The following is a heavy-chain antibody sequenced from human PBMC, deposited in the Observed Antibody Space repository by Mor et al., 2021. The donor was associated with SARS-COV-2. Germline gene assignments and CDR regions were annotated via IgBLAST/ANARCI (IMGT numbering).Heavy chain of an antibody. CDR1: SSYG. D-gene: IGHD5-18*01. J-gene: IGHJ6*01. CDR2: ISYDGSNK. V-gene: IGHV3-30*03. CDR3: ATGGYSYFWYYGMDV. Sequence: SSYGMHWVRQAPGKGLEWVAVISYDGSNKYYADSVKGRFTISRDNSKTTLYLQMNSLRAEDTAVYYCATGGYSYFWYYGMDVW.